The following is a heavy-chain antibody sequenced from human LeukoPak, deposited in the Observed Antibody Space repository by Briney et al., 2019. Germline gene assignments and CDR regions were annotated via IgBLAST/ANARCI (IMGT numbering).Heavy chain of an antibody. V-gene: IGHV3-74*01. J-gene: IGHJ4*02. CDR3: VRDASTINWPYYFDY. Sequence: GGSLRLSCAASGFSFSSSWMHWVRQVPGKGLVWVSRINMDGSIATYADSAKGRFTISRDNAKNTLYLQMNSLRAEDTALYYCVRDASTINWPYYFDYWGQGTLVTVSS. D-gene: IGHD2/OR15-2a*01. CDR1: GFSFSSSW. CDR2: INMDGSIA.